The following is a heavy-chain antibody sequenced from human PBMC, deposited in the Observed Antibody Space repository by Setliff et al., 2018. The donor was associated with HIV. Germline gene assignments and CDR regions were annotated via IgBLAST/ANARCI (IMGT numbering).Heavy chain of an antibody. V-gene: IGHV3-23*05. CDR2: IDPTGTYT. CDR1: GLTLSTYS. Sequence: GGSLSLSCAASGLTLSTYSMSWVRQAPGKGLELVSAIDPTGTYTYYADAVKGRFTISRDNFRNTLSLQMNSLTAEDSAIYYCAKVDDGQCNTFNCRDFDYWGRGTLVTVSS. CDR3: AKVDDGQCNTFNCRDFDY. D-gene: IGHD1-1*01. J-gene: IGHJ4*02.